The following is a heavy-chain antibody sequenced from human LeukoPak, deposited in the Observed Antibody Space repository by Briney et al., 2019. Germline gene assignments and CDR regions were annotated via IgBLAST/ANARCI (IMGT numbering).Heavy chain of an antibody. CDR2: IKQDGSEK. CDR3: ASHLGLSRWIQGI. D-gene: IGHD5-18*01. CDR1: GFTFRNYY. Sequence: GGSLRLSCAASGFTFRNYYMIWVRQAPGKGLEWVANIKQDGSEKYYVDSVKGRFTISRDNAKNSLYLQMNSLRAEDTAVYYCASHLGLSRWIQGIWGQGTMVTVSS. J-gene: IGHJ3*02. V-gene: IGHV3-7*01.